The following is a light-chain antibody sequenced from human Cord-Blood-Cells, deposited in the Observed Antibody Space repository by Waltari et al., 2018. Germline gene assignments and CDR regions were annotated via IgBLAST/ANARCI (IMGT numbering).Light chain of an antibody. CDR2: EDS. CDR1: ALPKKY. Sequence: SYELTQPPSVSVSPGQTARITCSGDALPKKYAYWYQQKSGQAPVLVIYEDSKRPSGIPEGFSGSSSGTMATLTISGAQVEDEADYYCYSTDSSGNHRDVVFGGGTKLTVL. CDR3: YSTDSSGNHRDVV. J-gene: IGLJ2*01. V-gene: IGLV3-10*01.